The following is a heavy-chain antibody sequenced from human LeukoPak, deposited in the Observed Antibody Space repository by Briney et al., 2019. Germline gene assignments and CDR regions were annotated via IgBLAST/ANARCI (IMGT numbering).Heavy chain of an antibody. CDR1: GYTFTCYY. V-gene: IGHV1-2*02. J-gene: IGHJ4*02. D-gene: IGHD3-22*01. CDR2: INPNSGGT. Sequence: ASVKVSCKASGYTFTCYYMHWVRQAPGQGLEWMGWINPNSGGTKYAQKFQGRVTMTRDTSISTAYMELSRLRSDDTAVYYCARGPLGYYYDSSAPILVYWGQGTLVTVSS. CDR3: ARGPLGYYYDSSAPILVY.